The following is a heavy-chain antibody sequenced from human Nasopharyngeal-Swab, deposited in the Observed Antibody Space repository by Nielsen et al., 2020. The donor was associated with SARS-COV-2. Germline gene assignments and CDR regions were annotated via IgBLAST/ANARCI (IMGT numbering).Heavy chain of an antibody. Sequence: GGSLRLSCAASGFTFSSYGMHWVRQAPGKGLERVALISYDGSNKYYADSVKGRFTISRDNSKNTLYLQMNSLRAEDTALYYCAKDMSPNTYYYMDVWGKGTTVTVSS. CDR3: AKDMSPNTYYYMDV. V-gene: IGHV3-30*18. D-gene: IGHD3-10*02. CDR2: ISYDGSNK. CDR1: GFTFSSYG. J-gene: IGHJ6*03.